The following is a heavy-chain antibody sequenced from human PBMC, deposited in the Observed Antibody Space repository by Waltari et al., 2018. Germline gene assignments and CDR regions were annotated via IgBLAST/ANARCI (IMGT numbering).Heavy chain of an antibody. J-gene: IGHJ4*02. CDR1: GFTLGHYG. CDR2: ISKDGSNQ. V-gene: IGHV3-30*02. CDR3: VKDTGTGDY. D-gene: IGHD2-8*02. Sequence: QVQLVESGGGVVQPGGSLRLSWEASGFTLGHYGSDWVRQAPGKGLEWVSFISKDGSNQYYAESVRGRFTISRDNSKSTLYLQVNSLRVEDTAVYYCVKDTGTGDYWGQGTLVTVSS.